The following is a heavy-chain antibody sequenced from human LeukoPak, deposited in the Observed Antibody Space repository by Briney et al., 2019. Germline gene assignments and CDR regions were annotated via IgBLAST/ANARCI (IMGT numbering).Heavy chain of an antibody. V-gene: IGHV4-39*01. CDR3: ASLKVEDDAFDM. Sequence: PSETLSLTCTVSGGSISSSSYYWGWIRQPPGKGLEWIGSIYYSGSTYYNPSLKSRVTISVDTSKNQFSLKLSSVTAADTAVYYCASLKVEDDAFDMWGQGTMVTVSS. CDR2: IYYSGST. CDR1: GGSISSSSYY. J-gene: IGHJ3*02.